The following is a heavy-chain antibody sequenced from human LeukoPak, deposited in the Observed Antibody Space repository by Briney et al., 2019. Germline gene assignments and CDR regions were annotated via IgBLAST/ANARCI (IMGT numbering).Heavy chain of an antibody. D-gene: IGHD6-13*01. CDR3: AKEVIAAGGNFEY. Sequence: GGSLRLSCAASGFTFSTSIMHWVRQAPGKGPEWVAVISYDGNNKYYADSVKGRFTISRDNSKSTLYVQMNSLRAEDTAVYYCAKEVIAAGGNFEYWGQGTLVTVSS. V-gene: IGHV3-30*18. J-gene: IGHJ4*02. CDR2: ISYDGNNK. CDR1: GFTFSTSI.